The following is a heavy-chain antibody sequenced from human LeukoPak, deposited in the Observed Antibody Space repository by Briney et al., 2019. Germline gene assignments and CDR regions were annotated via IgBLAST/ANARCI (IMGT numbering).Heavy chain of an antibody. D-gene: IGHD3-22*01. J-gene: IGHJ4*02. CDR3: AREGNHYYDSSGDFDY. CDR2: ISSSGSTI. V-gene: IGHV3-11*01. CDR1: GFTFSDYY. Sequence: GGSLRLSCAASGFTFSDYYMSWIRQAPGKGLEWVSYISSSGSTIYYADSVKGRFTISRDNAKNSLYLQMNSLRSDDTAVYYCAREGNHYYDSSGDFDYWGQGTLVTVSS.